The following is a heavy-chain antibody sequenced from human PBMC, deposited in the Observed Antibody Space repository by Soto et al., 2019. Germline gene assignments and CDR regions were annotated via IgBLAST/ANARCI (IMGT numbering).Heavy chain of an antibody. Sequence: SETLSLTCAVSGGSISSGGYSWSWIQQPPGKGLEWIGYIYHSGSTYYNPSLKSRVTISVDRSKNQFSLKLSSVTAADTAVYYCARVPDYRGQGTLVTVSS. V-gene: IGHV4-30-2*01. CDR3: ARVPDY. CDR1: GGSISSGGYS. CDR2: IYHSGST. J-gene: IGHJ4*02.